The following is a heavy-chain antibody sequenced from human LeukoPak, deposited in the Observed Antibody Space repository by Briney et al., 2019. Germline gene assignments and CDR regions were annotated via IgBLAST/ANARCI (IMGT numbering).Heavy chain of an antibody. Sequence: ASVKVSCKASGYTFTGYYMHWVRQAPGQGLEWMGWINPNSGGTNYAQKFQGRVTMTRDTSISTAYMELSRLRSDDTAVYYCARHGLPFSSGWDWYYYMDVWGKGTTVTVSS. CDR3: ARHGLPFSSGWDWYYYMDV. V-gene: IGHV1-2*02. CDR2: INPNSGGT. D-gene: IGHD6-19*01. J-gene: IGHJ6*03. CDR1: GYTFTGYY.